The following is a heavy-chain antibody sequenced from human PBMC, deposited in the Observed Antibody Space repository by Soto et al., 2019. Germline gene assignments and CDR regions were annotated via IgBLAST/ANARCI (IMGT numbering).Heavy chain of an antibody. CDR1: GGSFSGYY. Sequence: TLSLTCAVYGGSFSGYYWSWIRQPPGKGLEWIGEINHSGSTNYNPSLKSRVTISVDTSKNQFSLKLSSVTAADTAVYYCARRSTIFGVVTNNWFDPWGQGTLVTVSS. CDR3: ARRSTIFGVVTNNWFDP. J-gene: IGHJ5*02. V-gene: IGHV4-34*01. CDR2: INHSGST. D-gene: IGHD3-3*01.